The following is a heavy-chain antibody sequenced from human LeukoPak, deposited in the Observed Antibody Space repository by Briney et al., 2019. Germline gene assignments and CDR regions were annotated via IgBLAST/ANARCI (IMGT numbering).Heavy chain of an antibody. D-gene: IGHD3-22*01. CDR1: GGSIRSSY. CDR2: IYTSGST. J-gene: IGHJ4*02. V-gene: IGHV4-4*07. CDR3: ATDDYDSAVYSY. Sequence: SETLSLTCTVSGGSIRSSYWSWFRQPAGKGLEWIGRIYTSGSTNYNPSLKSRVTMSLDTSKNHFSLNLRSVTAADTAVYFCATDDYDSAVYSYWGQGTLVTVRS.